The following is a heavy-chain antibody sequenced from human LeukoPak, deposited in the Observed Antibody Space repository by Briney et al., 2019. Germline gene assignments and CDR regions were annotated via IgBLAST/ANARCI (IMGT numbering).Heavy chain of an antibody. Sequence: GGSLRLSCAASGFTVSSNYMSWVRQAPGKGLEWVSVIYSGGSTYYADSVKGRFTISRDNSKNTLYLQMNSLRAEDTAVYYCAKAHYCSGGSCYEYFDHWGQGTLVTVSS. J-gene: IGHJ4*02. D-gene: IGHD2-15*01. CDR1: GFTVSSNY. V-gene: IGHV3-53*01. CDR2: IYSGGST. CDR3: AKAHYCSGGSCYEYFDH.